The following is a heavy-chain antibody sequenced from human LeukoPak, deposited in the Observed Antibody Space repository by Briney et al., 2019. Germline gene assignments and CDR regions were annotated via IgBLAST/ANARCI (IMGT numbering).Heavy chain of an antibody. D-gene: IGHD3-22*01. Sequence: PSETLSLTCTVSAGSVTTYYWTWIRQPAGKGLEWIGHIYTSGSTTYNPSLRSRVTMSLDTSKNQLSLKLNSVTAADTAVYYCARTMIVVGAIKGLDCWGQGTLVTVSS. CDR3: ARTMIVVGAIKGLDC. V-gene: IGHV4-4*07. CDR1: AGSVTTYY. J-gene: IGHJ4*02. CDR2: IYTSGST.